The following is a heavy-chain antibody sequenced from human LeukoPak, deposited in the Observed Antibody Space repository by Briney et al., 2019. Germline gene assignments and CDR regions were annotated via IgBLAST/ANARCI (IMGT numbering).Heavy chain of an antibody. Sequence: GGSLRLSCAASGFTFSSYVMTWVRQAPGKGLEWVTTTTGSGATTDYSDSVKGRFTISRDNSKNTLSLQMNSLRAEDTAVYYCARSWYFDLWGRGTLVTVSS. V-gene: IGHV3-23*01. CDR1: GFTFSSYV. CDR2: TTGSGATT. J-gene: IGHJ2*01. CDR3: ARSWYFDL.